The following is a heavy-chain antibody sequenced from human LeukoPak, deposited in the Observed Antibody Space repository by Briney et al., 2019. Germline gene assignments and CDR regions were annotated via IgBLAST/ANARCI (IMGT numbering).Heavy chain of an antibody. CDR2: MNPNSGNT. CDR3: ARVVPDYDFWSGYYVSRRYYYGMDV. Sequence: GASVKVSCKASGYTFTSYDINWVRQATGQGLEWMGWMNPNSGNTGYAQKFQGRVTMTRNTSISTAYMELSSLRSEDTAVYYCARVVPDYDFWSGYYVSRRYYYGMDVWGQGTTVTVSS. D-gene: IGHD3-3*01. CDR1: GYTFTSYD. V-gene: IGHV1-8*01. J-gene: IGHJ6*02.